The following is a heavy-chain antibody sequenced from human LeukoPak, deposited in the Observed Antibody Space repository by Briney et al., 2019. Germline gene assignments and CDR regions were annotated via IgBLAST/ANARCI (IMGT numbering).Heavy chain of an antibody. CDR2: IYPGDSET. CDR1: GYTFSSYW. V-gene: IGHV5-51*01. J-gene: IGHJ4*02. CDR3: TRSPSSGSYFDY. D-gene: IGHD1-26*01. Sequence: GESLKISCKGSGYTFSSYWVGWVRQMPGKRLEWMGIIYPGDSETRYSPSFQGQVTISADKSISTAYLQWSSLKASDTAMYYCTRSPSSGSYFDYWGQATLVAVSS.